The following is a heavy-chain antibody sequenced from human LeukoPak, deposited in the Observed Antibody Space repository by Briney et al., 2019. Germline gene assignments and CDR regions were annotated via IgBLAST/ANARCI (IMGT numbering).Heavy chain of an antibody. Sequence: GGSLRLSCAASGFTFSDYYMSWIRQAPGKGLEWVANIKQDGSETYCVDSVKGRFTISRDNAKNSLYLQMNSLRAEDTAVYYCARDRRDSSGKFPNDAFDIWGQGTMVTVSS. CDR3: ARDRRDSSGKFPNDAFDI. D-gene: IGHD3-22*01. V-gene: IGHV3-7*01. CDR2: IKQDGSET. CDR1: GFTFSDYY. J-gene: IGHJ3*02.